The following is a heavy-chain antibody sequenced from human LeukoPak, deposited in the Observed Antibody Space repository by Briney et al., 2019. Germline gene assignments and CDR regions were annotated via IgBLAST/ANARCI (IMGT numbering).Heavy chain of an antibody. Sequence: PSETLSLTCTVSGGSISSYYGSWIRQPPGKGLEWIGDIHNIGNTNYNPTLKSRVTISIDTSKTQFSLKLSSVTAADTAVYYCARVFYYASGRYGVDVWGQGTTVTVSS. V-gene: IGHV4-59*13. CDR3: ARVFYYASGRYGVDV. CDR1: GGSISSYY. J-gene: IGHJ6*02. D-gene: IGHD3-10*01. CDR2: IHNIGNT.